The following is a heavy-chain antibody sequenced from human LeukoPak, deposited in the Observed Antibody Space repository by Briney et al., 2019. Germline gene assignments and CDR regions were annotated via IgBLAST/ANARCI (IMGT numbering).Heavy chain of an antibody. D-gene: IGHD3-3*01. CDR1: GFTFDAYG. CDR3: VRARVVEWSYHDVGFDY. J-gene: IGHJ4*02. Sequence: GGSLRLSCTASGFTFDAYGMSWVRQAPGKGLEWVSGINWNGGSTGYADSVKGRFTISRDNAKNSLYLQMNSLRAEDTALYYCVRARVVEWSYHDVGFDYWGQGTLVTVSS. CDR2: INWNGGST. V-gene: IGHV3-20*04.